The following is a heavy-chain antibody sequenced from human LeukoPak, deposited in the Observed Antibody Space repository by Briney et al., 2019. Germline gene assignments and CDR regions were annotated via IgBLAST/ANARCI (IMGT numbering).Heavy chain of an antibody. V-gene: IGHV3-48*04. CDR1: GFTFRTCS. Sequence: GSLRLSCEASGFTFRTCSTNWVRQAPGKGPEWISYISGSGGAIYYTDSVKGRFTVSRDNDKNTLYLQMNSLRAEDTAVYFCARDRFTRSYSGFDAFDFWGQGTMVTVSS. D-gene: IGHD6-19*01. CDR3: ARDRFTRSYSGFDAFDF. J-gene: IGHJ3*01. CDR2: ISGSGGAI.